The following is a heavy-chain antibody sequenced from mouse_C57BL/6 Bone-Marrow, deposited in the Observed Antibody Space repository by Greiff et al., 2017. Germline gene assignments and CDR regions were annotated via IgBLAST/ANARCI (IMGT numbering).Heavy chain of an antibody. J-gene: IGHJ1*03. D-gene: IGHD1-1*01. CDR3: ARDSLYYYGSSIWYFDV. CDR2: IDPSDSYT. Sequence: QVQLQQPGAELVMPGASVKLSCKASGYTFTSYWMHWVKQRPGQGLEWIGEIDPSDSYTNYNQKFKGKSTLTVDKSSSTAYMQLSSLTSEDSAVYYCARDSLYYYGSSIWYFDVWGTGTTVTVSS. V-gene: IGHV1-69*01. CDR1: GYTFTSYW.